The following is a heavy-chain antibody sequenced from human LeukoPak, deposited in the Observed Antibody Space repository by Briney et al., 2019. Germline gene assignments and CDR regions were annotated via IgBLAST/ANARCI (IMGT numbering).Heavy chain of an antibody. Sequence: PSETLSLTCTVSGGSISSYYWSWIRQPPGKGLEWIGYIYYSGSTYYNASLKSRITIAVDTSKSQFSLKLSSVTAADTAVYYCARLNYYGFDYWGQGTLVTFSS. CDR2: IYYSGST. V-gene: IGHV4-59*08. J-gene: IGHJ4*02. CDR1: GGSISSYY. CDR3: ARLNYYGFDY. D-gene: IGHD1-26*01.